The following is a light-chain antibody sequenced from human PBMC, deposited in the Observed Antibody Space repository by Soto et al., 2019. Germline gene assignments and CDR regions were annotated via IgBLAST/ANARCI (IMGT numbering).Light chain of an antibody. V-gene: IGLV2-14*01. Sequence: QSALTQPASVSGSPGQSITISCTGTSSDVGGYNYVSWYQQHPGKAPKLMIYDVSNRPSGVSNRFSGSKSGNTASLTISGLQAEEEADYYCSSYTSGSTRYVFGTGTKVTVL. CDR2: DVS. CDR1: SSDVGGYNY. J-gene: IGLJ1*01. CDR3: SSYTSGSTRYV.